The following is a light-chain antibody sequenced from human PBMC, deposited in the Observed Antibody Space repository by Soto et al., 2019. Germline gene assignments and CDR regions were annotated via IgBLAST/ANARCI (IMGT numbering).Light chain of an antibody. Sequence: THPPSFSSAPGQKVTISCSGSSSNIGGNSVSWYQQLPGTAPKLLIYDDNKRPSGIPDRFSGSKSGTSATLGITGFQTGDEADYYCGSWDSSLSAYVFGTGTKVTVL. CDR3: GSWDSSLSAYV. V-gene: IGLV1-51*01. CDR2: DDN. CDR1: SSNIGGNS. J-gene: IGLJ1*01.